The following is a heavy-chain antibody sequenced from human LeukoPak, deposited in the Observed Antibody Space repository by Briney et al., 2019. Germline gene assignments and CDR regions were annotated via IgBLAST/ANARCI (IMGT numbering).Heavy chain of an antibody. CDR2: ISGTSDYI. D-gene: IGHD1-1*01. V-gene: IGHV3-21*04. J-gene: IGHJ4*02. Sequence: GGSLRLSCAASGFDFNSYSMTWVRQAPGKGLEWVSIISGTSDYIFDADSVKGRFTISRDNAKNSLFLQMNSLRAEDTAVYYCARGGTSTTGYAFDYWGQGTLVTVSS. CDR3: ARGGTSTTGYAFDY. CDR1: GFDFNSYS.